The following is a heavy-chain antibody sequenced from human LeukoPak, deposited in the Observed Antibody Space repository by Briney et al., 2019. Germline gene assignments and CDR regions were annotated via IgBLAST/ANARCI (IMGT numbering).Heavy chain of an antibody. CDR3: AVVHYYSVWGSYRPSPYYFDY. CDR1: GFTFDDHG. V-gene: IGHV3-20*04. J-gene: IGHJ4*02. D-gene: IGHD3-16*02. Sequence: SGGSLRLSCAASGFTFDDHGMSWVRQAPGKWLEWVSGINWNGDSTTYADSVKGRFTISRDNAKNSLYLQMNNLRAEDTALYYCAVVHYYSVWGSYRPSPYYFDYWGQGTLVTVSS. CDR2: INWNGDST.